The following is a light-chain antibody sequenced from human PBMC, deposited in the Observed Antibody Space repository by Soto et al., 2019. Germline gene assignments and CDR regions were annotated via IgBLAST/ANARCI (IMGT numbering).Light chain of an antibody. J-gene: IGKJ3*01. V-gene: IGKV3-20*01. Sequence: EIVLTQSPATLSVSPGDRATLSCWASQSVSVNSLAWYQQKGGQAPRLLIYAASTRATGVPDRFSGTGSGTDFALTISRLETDDSAVYYCQQYGGSPFTFGPGTKVDIK. CDR2: AAS. CDR1: QSVSVNS. CDR3: QQYGGSPFT.